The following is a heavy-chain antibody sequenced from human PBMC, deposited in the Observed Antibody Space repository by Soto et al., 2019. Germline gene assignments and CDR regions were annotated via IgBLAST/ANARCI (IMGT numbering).Heavy chain of an antibody. CDR1: GGSFSGYY. CDR3: ARANIVLMVYADDYYYYGMDV. CDR2: INQSGST. D-gene: IGHD2-8*01. Sequence: QVQLQQWGAGLLKPSETLSLTCAVYGGSFSGYYWSWIRQPPGKGLEWIGEINQSGSTNYNPSLKSRVTISVDTSKNQFSLKLSSVTAADTAVYYCARANIVLMVYADDYYYYGMDVWGQGTTVTVSS. V-gene: IGHV4-34*01. J-gene: IGHJ6*02.